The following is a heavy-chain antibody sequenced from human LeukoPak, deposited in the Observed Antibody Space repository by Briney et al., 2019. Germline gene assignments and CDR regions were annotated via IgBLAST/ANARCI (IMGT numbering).Heavy chain of an antibody. Sequence: GGSLRLSCTASGFTFSSYSLNWVRQAPGKGLEWVSSVSTGSNYIYYADSVKGRFTISRDNAKNSLYLQMNSLRAEDTAVYYCARDRDSSSWTFDYWGQGTLVTVSS. V-gene: IGHV3-21*01. CDR1: GFTFSSYS. CDR2: VSTGSNYI. CDR3: ARDRDSSSWTFDY. D-gene: IGHD6-13*01. J-gene: IGHJ4*02.